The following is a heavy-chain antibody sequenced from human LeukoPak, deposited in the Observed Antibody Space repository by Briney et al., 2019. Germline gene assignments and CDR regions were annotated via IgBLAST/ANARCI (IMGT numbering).Heavy chain of an antibody. V-gene: IGHV3-23*01. CDR2: ISGSGGST. CDR1: GFTFSSNA. D-gene: IGHD3-3*01. CDR3: AKDRGDDFWSGYYHYGMDV. J-gene: IGHJ6*02. Sequence: PGGSLRLSCAASGFTFSSNAMSWVRQAPGKGLEWVSAISGSGGSTYYADSVKGRFTISRDNSKNTLYLQMNSLRAEDTAVYYCAKDRGDDFWSGYYHYGMDVWGQGTTVTVSS.